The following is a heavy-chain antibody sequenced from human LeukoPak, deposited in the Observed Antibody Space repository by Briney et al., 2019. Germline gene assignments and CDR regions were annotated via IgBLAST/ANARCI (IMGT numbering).Heavy chain of an antibody. Sequence: GRSLRLSCAASGFTFSSYGMPWVRQAPGKGLEWVAVIWYDGSNKYYADSVNGRFTISRDNSKNTLYLQMNSLRAEDTAVYYCAKDSWYYDSSGHDYWGQGTLVTVSS. CDR1: GFTFSSYG. D-gene: IGHD3-22*01. CDR2: IWYDGSNK. J-gene: IGHJ4*02. V-gene: IGHV3-33*06. CDR3: AKDSWYYDSSGHDY.